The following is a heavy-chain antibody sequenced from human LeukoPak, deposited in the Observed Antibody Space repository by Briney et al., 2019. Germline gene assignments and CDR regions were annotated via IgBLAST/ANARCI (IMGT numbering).Heavy chain of an antibody. D-gene: IGHD2-21*02. J-gene: IGHJ4*02. CDR2: IKQDGSEK. V-gene: IGHV3-7*01. CDR1: GFTFSSYW. Sequence: GGSLRLSCAASGFTFSSYWMSWVRQAPGKGLEWVANIKQDGSEKYYVDSVKGRFTISRDNAKNSLYLQMNSLRAEDTAVYYCASDYTYCGGDCYSGYWGQGTLATVSS. CDR3: ASDYTYCGGDCYSGY.